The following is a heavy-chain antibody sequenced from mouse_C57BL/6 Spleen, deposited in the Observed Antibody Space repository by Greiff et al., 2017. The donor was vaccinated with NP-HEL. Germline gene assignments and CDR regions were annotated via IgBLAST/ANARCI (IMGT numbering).Heavy chain of an antibody. V-gene: IGHV14-4*01. Sequence: VQLKESVAELVRPGASVKLSCTASGFNIKDDYMHWVKLRPEQRLEWIGWIDPENGVTEYASNFQGKATITADTSANTAYLQLSSLTSEDTAVYYCTTAIYYGNFDYWGQGTTLTVSS. D-gene: IGHD1-1*02. CDR3: TTAIYYGNFDY. J-gene: IGHJ2*01. CDR1: GFNIKDDY. CDR2: IDPENGVT.